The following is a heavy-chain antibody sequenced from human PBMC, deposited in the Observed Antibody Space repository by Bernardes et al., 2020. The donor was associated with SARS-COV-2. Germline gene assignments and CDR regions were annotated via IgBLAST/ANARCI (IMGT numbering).Heavy chain of an antibody. Sequence: ASVKASCKVSGYTLTELSMHWVRQAPGKGLEWMGGFDPEDGETIYAQKFQGRVTMTEDTSTDTAYMELSSLRSEDTAVYYCATAPGVTLYYYYYYGMDVWGQGTTVTVSS. J-gene: IGHJ6*02. CDR1: GYTLTELS. V-gene: IGHV1-24*01. CDR2: FDPEDGET. D-gene: IGHD3-16*02. CDR3: ATAPGVTLYYYYYYGMDV.